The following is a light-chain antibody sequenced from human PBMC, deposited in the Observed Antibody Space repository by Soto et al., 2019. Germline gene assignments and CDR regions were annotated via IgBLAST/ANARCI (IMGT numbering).Light chain of an antibody. V-gene: IGLV2-14*01. CDR2: EVT. CDR1: SSDVGGYNY. J-gene: IGLJ2*01. CDR3: SSYTIRSTVV. Sequence: QSALTQPASVSGSPGQSITISCTGTSSDVGGYNYVSWYQHHPGKAPKLMIYEVTNRPSGVSDRFSGSKSGNTASLTISGLQAEDEADYYCSSYTIRSTVVFGGGTKVTVL.